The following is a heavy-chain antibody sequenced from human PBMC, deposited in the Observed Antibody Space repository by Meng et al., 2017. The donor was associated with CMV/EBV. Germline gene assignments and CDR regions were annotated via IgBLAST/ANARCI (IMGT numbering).Heavy chain of an antibody. CDR3: ARDPLFGGGGRFDL. CDR2: LSAYNGNT. CDR1: CYTFNSYG. J-gene: IGHJ2*01. Sequence: QVQRVLMRVEGKTPGAPVTVSCKSSCYTFNSYGIRWGRQAHGQGLEWLGWLSAYNGNTNYAQKLQGRVTMTTDTSKSTAYMELRSLRSDDTAVYYCARDPLFGGGGRFDLWGRGTLVTVSS. V-gene: IGHV1-18*01. D-gene: IGHD3-10*01.